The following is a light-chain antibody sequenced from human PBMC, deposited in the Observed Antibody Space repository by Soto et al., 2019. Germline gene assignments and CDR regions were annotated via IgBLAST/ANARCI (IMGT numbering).Light chain of an antibody. CDR1: SSDVGGYNY. CDR2: DVT. V-gene: IGLV2-11*01. J-gene: IGLJ1*01. CDR3: CSYAGSYIYV. Sequence: HSALTHLLSVSGSPGQSVTIFCTGTSSDVGGYNYVSWYQQHPDKAPKVMIYDVTKRPSGVPDRFSGSKSGNTASLTISGLQAEDEADYYCCSYAGSYIYVFGTGTKVTVL.